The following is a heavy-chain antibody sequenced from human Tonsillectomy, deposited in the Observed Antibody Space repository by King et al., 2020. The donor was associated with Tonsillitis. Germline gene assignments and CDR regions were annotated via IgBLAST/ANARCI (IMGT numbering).Heavy chain of an antibody. Sequence: VQLVESGGGLVQPGGSLRLSCAASGFTFSNYYMTWVRQAPGKGLEWVANIKQDGSDKYYVASVKGRFTISRDNAKNSLYLQMNSLRAEDTAVYYCARGTAMFDYWGPGTLVTVPS. V-gene: IGHV3-7*03. CDR3: ARGTAMFDY. J-gene: IGHJ4*02. D-gene: IGHD5-18*01. CDR2: IKQDGSDK. CDR1: GFTFSNYY.